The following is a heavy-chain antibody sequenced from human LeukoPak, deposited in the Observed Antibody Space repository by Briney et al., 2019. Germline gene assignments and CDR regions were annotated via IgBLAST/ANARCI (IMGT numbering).Heavy chain of an antibody. CDR3: ARDWGSGSSFDY. J-gene: IGHJ4*02. D-gene: IGHD1-26*01. CDR2: IIPIFGTA. Sequence: SVKVSCKASGGTFSSYAISWVRQAPGQGLEWMGGIIPIFGTANYAQKFQGRVTITADESTSTVYMELSSLRSEDTAVYYCARDWGSGSSFDYWGQGTLVTVSS. CDR1: GGTFSSYA. V-gene: IGHV1-69*13.